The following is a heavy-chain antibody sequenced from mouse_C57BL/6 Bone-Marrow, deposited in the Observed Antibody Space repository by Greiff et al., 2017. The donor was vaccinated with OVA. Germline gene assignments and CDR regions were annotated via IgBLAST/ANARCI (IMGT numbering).Heavy chain of an antibody. Sequence: VQLQQSGAELVKPGASVKLSCKASGYTFTSYWMHWVKQRPGQGLEWIGMIHPNSGSTNYNEKFKSKATLTVDKSSSPAYMQLSSLTSEDTAVYDCAKYGSRDWYCDVWGTGTTVTVSS. V-gene: IGHV1-64*01. CDR1: GYTFTSYW. D-gene: IGHD1-1*01. J-gene: IGHJ1*03. CDR3: AKYGSRDWYCDV. CDR2: IHPNSGST.